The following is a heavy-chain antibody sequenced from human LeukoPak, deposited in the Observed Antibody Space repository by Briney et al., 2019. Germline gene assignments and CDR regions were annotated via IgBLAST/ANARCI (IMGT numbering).Heavy chain of an antibody. D-gene: IGHD6-19*01. CDR1: GYTFTGYY. CDR3: ARGPSSGWFLSQFDY. J-gene: IGHJ4*02. V-gene: IGHV1-2*02. CDR2: INPNSGDT. Sequence: ASVKVSCKASGYTFTGYYMHWVRQAPGQGLEWMGWINPNSGDTDYAQRFQGRVTMTRDTSISTAYMELSRLRSDDTAVYYCARGPSSGWFLSQFDYWGQGTLVTVSS.